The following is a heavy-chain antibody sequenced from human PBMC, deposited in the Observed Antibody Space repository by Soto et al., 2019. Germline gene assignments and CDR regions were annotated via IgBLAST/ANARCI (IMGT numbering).Heavy chain of an antibody. D-gene: IGHD2-2*01. CDR2: ISSSGSTI. CDR3: ARDGPRYCSSTSCVYYYGMDD. CDR1: GFTFSDYY. J-gene: IGHJ6*02. V-gene: IGHV3-11*01. Sequence: PGGSLRLSCAASGFTFSDYYMSWIRQDPGKGLEWVSYISSSGSTIYYADFVKGRFTISRDNAKNSLYLQMNSLRAVDTAVYYCARDGPRYCSSTSCVYYYGMDDWGQGTMVTVSS.